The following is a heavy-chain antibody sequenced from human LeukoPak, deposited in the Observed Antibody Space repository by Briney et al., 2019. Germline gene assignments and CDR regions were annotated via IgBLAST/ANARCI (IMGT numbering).Heavy chain of an antibody. CDR3: ATDQTGEGSSY. Sequence: ASVKVSCKASGYTFTDYYMYWVRQAPGQGLEWMGWTNPISGDTNYAQKFQGRVTMTRDTSISTAYMELSRLSSDDTAVYYCATDQTGEGSSYWGQGTLVTVSS. D-gene: IGHD3-16*01. J-gene: IGHJ4*02. V-gene: IGHV1-2*02. CDR1: GYTFTDYY. CDR2: TNPISGDT.